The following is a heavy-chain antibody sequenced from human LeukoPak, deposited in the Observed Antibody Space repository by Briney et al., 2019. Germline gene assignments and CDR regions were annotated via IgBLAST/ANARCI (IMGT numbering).Heavy chain of an antibody. J-gene: IGHJ4*02. D-gene: IGHD6-6*01. CDR3: ARAPSAEYSSSSPFSY. Sequence: GASVKVSCKASGYTFTGYYMHWVRQAPGQGLEWMGWINPNSGGTNYAQKFQGRVTMTRDTSISTAYMELSRLRSDDTAVYYCARAPSAEYSSSSPFSYWGQGTLVTVSS. CDR2: INPNSGGT. CDR1: GYTFTGYY. V-gene: IGHV1-2*02.